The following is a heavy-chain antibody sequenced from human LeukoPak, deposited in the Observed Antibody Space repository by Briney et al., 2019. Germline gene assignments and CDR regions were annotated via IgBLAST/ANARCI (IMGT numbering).Heavy chain of an antibody. CDR3: ARAYGLGYCSSTSCPGDIDY. CDR2: INPSGGST. Sequence: ASVKVSCKASGYTFTSYYMHWVRQAPGQGLEWMGIINPSGGSTSYAQKFQGRVTMTRDTSTSTVYMELSSLRSEDTAVYYCARAYGLGYCSSTSCPGDIDYWGQGTLVTVSS. D-gene: IGHD2-2*01. J-gene: IGHJ4*02. V-gene: IGHV1-46*01. CDR1: GYTFTSYY.